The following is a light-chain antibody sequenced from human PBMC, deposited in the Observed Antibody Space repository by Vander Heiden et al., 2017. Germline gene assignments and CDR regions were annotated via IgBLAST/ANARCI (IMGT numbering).Light chain of an antibody. CDR2: GAS. V-gene: IGKV3-11*01. CDR3: QQRTNSLT. J-gene: IGKJ5*01. Sequence: EIVLTQSPATLSLSPGERATLSCRASQSVGSYLAWYQQKPGQAPRLLIYGASNRATGIPARFSGSGSGTDFTLTISSLEPEDFAVYYCQQRTNSLTFGPGTRLES. CDR1: QSVGSY.